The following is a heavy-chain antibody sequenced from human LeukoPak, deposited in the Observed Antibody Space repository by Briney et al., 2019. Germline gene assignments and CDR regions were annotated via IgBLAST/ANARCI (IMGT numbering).Heavy chain of an antibody. V-gene: IGHV3-7*01. D-gene: IGHD2-15*01. Sequence: PGGSLRLSCAASGFVFTTYTMSWVRQAPGKGLEGVANIKEDESERNYVDSVKGRFTISRDNAKNFMYLEMNSLRVEDTAIYYCTREYWRIDYWGQGVLVTVSS. CDR3: TREYWRIDY. CDR2: IKEDESER. CDR1: GFVFTTYT. J-gene: IGHJ4*02.